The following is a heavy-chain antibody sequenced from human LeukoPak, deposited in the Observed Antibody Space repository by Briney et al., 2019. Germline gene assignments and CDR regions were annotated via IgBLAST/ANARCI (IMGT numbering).Heavy chain of an antibody. V-gene: IGHV1-2*02. Sequence: ASVKVSCKASGYTFTGYYMHWVRQAPGQGLEWMGWINPNSGGTNYAQKFQGRVTMTRDTSISTAYMELSRLRSDDTAVYYCARYGDRRFGVLPDYWGQGTLVTVSS. CDR2: INPNSGGT. J-gene: IGHJ4*02. CDR3: ARYGDRRFGVLPDY. CDR1: GYTFTGYY. D-gene: IGHD3-10*01.